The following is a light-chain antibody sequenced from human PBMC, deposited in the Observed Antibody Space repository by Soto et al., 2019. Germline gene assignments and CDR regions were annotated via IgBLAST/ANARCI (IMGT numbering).Light chain of an antibody. CDR2: GAS. CDR1: QSLRSSY. J-gene: IGKJ5*01. V-gene: IGKV3-20*01. CDR3: QQHGTPPYT. Sequence: VVLTLSPNTVSLSTGERDTLSCWASQSLRSSYLAWYQRNPGHAPRLLMFGASRRATGIPDRFNGSGSGTDFILTISILEPEDVAVYCCQQHGTPPYTFGQGTRLEIK.